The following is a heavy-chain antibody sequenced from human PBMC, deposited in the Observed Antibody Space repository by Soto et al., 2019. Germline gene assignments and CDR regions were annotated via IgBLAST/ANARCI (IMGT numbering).Heavy chain of an antibody. D-gene: IGHD6-13*01. CDR3: ARDPVGRSIAAAGNWFDP. Sequence: GTSGKVTCKASGYTFTSYYMHWVRQAPGQGLEWMGITNPSGGSTSYAQKFQGRVTMTRDTSTSTVYMELSSLRSEDTAVYYCARDPVGRSIAAAGNWFDPWGQGTLVTVS. CDR2: TNPSGGST. V-gene: IGHV1-46*01. J-gene: IGHJ5*02. CDR1: GYTFTSYY.